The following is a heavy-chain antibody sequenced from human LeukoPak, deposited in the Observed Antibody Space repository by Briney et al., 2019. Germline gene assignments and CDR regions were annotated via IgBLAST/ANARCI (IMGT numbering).Heavy chain of an antibody. CDR3: ARVHDYGDPRSWFDP. J-gene: IGHJ5*02. Sequence: ASVKVSCKASRYTFTSYGISWVRQAPGQGLEWMGWIRAYNGNTNYAQILQGRVTMTTDTSTRTAYMELRSLRSDDPAVYYCARVHDYGDPRSWFDPWGQGTLVTVSS. CDR1: RYTFTSYG. V-gene: IGHV1-18*01. D-gene: IGHD4-17*01. CDR2: IRAYNGNT.